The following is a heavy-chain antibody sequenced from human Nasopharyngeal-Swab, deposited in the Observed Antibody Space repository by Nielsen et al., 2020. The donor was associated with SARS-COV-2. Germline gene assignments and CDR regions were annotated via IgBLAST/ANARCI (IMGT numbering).Heavy chain of an antibody. CDR2: IYYSGST. Sequence: WIRQPPGKGLEWIGYIYYSGSTNYNPSLKSRVTISVDTSKNQFSLKLSSVTAADTAVYYCARDRVTGFLGQVYYYYGMDVRGQGTTVTVSS. V-gene: IGHV4-59*01. CDR3: ARDRVTGFLGQVYYYYGMDV. D-gene: IGHD3-3*01. J-gene: IGHJ6*02.